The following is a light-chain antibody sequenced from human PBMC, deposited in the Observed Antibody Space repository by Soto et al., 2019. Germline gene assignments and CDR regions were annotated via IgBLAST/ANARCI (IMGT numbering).Light chain of an antibody. V-gene: IGKV4-1*01. Sequence: DLVMTQSPDSLAVSLGERATINCKSSQSVLYSSNNKSYLAWYQQKPGQPPKLLIFWASTRESGVPDRFSGSGSGTDFTLTISSLQAEDVAVYYCQQYYSTPYTFGQGTKLDIK. J-gene: IGKJ2*01. CDR1: QSVLYSSNNKSY. CDR2: WAS. CDR3: QQYYSTPYT.